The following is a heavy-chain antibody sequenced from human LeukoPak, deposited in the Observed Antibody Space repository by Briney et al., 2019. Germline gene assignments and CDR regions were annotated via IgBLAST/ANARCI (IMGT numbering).Heavy chain of an antibody. CDR1: GYSFTSYW. V-gene: IGHV5-51*01. CDR3: ARLVLQYQHRLGAIYYYYYMDV. Sequence: GESLKISCKGSGYSFTSYWIGWVRQMPGKGLEWMGIIYPGDSDTRYSPSFQGQVTISADKSISTAYLQWSSLKASDTAMYYCARLVLQYQHRLGAIYYYYYMDVWGKGTTVTVSS. D-gene: IGHD2-2*01. CDR2: IYPGDSDT. J-gene: IGHJ6*03.